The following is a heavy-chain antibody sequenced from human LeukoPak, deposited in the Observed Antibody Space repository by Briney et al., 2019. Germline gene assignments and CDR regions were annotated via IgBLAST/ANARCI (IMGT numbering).Heavy chain of an antibody. J-gene: IGHJ6*03. CDR2: INPSGGST. D-gene: IGHD3-10*01. V-gene: IGHV1-46*01. CDR3: ARGGSGSYGHYYYYYYMDV. Sequence: ASVKVSCKASGYTFTSYDINWVRQAPGQGLEWMGIINPSGGSTSYAQKFQGRVTMTRDMSTSTAYMELSSLRSEDTAVYYCARGGSGSYGHYYYYYYMDVWGKGTTVTISS. CDR1: GYTFTSYD.